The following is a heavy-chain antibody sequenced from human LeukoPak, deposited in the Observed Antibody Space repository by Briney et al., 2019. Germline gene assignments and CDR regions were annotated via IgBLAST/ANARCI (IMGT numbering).Heavy chain of an antibody. CDR2: ISDSGTTV. J-gene: IGHJ4*02. CDR1: GFTFTYFY. V-gene: IGHV3-11*04. D-gene: IGHD1-26*01. CDR3: ARDVGADF. Sequence: GGSLRLSCAASGFTFTYFYMTWIRQAPGKGLQWVAYISDSGTTVDYADSVKGRFSISRDNTENSLYLQMNSLRVEDTGFYYCARDVGADFWGQGTLVTVSS.